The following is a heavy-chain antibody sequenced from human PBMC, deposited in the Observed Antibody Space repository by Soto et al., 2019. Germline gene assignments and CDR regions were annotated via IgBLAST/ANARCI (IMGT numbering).Heavy chain of an antibody. CDR1: GCTFSSYA. V-gene: IGHV1-69*13. Sequence: ASVKVSCKASGCTFSSYAISWVRQAPGQGLEWMGGIIPIFGRANYAQKFQGRVTITADESTSTAYMELSSLRSEDTAVYYCARKPYDSSDYHSAGFDYWGQGTLVTVSS. CDR3: ARKPYDSSDYHSAGFDY. J-gene: IGHJ4*02. CDR2: IIPIFGRA. D-gene: IGHD3-22*01.